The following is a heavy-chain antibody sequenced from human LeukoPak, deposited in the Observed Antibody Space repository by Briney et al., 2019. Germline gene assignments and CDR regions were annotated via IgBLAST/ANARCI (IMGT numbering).Heavy chain of an antibody. CDR3: ARGPINYYDSSGYGDY. V-gene: IGHV1-2*02. J-gene: IGHJ4*02. Sequence: ASVKVSRKASGYTFTGYYMHWVRQAPGQGLEWMGWINPNSGGTNYAQKFQGRVTMTRDTSISTAYMELSRLRSDDTAVYYCARGPINYYDSSGYGDYWGQGTLVTVSS. D-gene: IGHD3-22*01. CDR2: INPNSGGT. CDR1: GYTFTGYY.